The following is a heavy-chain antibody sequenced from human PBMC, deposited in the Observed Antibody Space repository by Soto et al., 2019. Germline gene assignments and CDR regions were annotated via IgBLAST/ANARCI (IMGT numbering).Heavy chain of an antibody. CDR2: IIPIFGTA. D-gene: IGHD2-2*01. CDR1: GGTFSSYA. Sequence: QVQLVQSGAEVKKPGSSVKVSCKASGGTFSSYAISWVRQAPGQGLEWMGGIIPIFGTANYAQKFQGRVTITWDESTSTAYTELSSLRPEDTAVDGCARAPHYASPPGYWGQGTRVSVSS. V-gene: IGHV1-69*05. J-gene: IGHJ4*02. CDR3: ARAPHYASPPGY.